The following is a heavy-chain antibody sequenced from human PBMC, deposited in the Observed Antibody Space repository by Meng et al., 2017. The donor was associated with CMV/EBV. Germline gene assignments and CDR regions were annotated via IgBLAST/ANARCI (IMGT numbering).Heavy chain of an antibody. D-gene: IGHD7-27*01. J-gene: IGHJ4*02. V-gene: IGHV3-20*04. CDR2: INGNGGST. CDR3: ARVLSGAIDY. CDR1: GFTFSSYS. Sequence: LSCAASGFTFSSYSMNWVRQAPGKGLEWVSGINGNGGSTDYADSVKGRFTISRDNAKNSLYLQMNSLRAEDTALYYCARVLSGAIDYWGQGTLVTVSS.